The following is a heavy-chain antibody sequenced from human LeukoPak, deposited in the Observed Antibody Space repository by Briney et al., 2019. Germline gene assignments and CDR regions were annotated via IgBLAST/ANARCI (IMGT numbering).Heavy chain of an antibody. CDR1: GYTFTGYY. J-gene: IGHJ6*03. Sequence: GASVKVSCKASGYTFTGYYMHWVRQAPGQGLEWMGWINPNSGGTNYAQKFQGRVTMTRDTSISTAYMELSRLRSDDTAVYYCAGDLTGTTSRDMDVWGKGTTVTVSS. D-gene: IGHD1-7*01. CDR3: AGDLTGTTSRDMDV. CDR2: INPNSGGT. V-gene: IGHV1-2*02.